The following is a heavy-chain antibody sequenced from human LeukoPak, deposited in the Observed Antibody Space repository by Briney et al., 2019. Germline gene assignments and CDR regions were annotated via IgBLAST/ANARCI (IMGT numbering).Heavy chain of an antibody. V-gene: IGHV3-48*01. D-gene: IGHD1-1*01. CDR3: AKDRTTGTAYYYYYYGMDV. CDR2: ISSSSSTI. CDR1: GFTFSSYN. J-gene: IGHJ6*02. Sequence: GGSLRLSCTASGFTFSSYNMNWVRQAPGKGLEWVSYISSSSSTIYYADSVKGRFTISRDNSKNTLYLQMNSLRAEDTAVYYCAKDRTTGTAYYYYYYGMDVWGQGTTVTVSS.